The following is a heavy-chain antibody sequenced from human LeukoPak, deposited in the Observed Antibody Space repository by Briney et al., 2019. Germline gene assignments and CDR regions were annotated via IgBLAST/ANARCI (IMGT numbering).Heavy chain of an antibody. Sequence: ASVKVSCKASGYTFIGYYMHWVRQAPGQGLEWMGWINPNSGGTNYAQKFQGRVTMTRDTSINTAYMELNRLRSDDTAVYFCARDLDYYGSGSYYFDYWGQGTLVTVSS. CDR1: GYTFIGYY. J-gene: IGHJ4*02. D-gene: IGHD3-10*01. CDR3: ARDLDYYGSGSYYFDY. V-gene: IGHV1-2*02. CDR2: INPNSGGT.